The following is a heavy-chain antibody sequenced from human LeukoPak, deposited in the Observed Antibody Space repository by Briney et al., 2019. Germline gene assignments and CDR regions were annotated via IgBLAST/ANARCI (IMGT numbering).Heavy chain of an antibody. CDR2: ISGDGAST. CDR1: GLTISTYY. V-gene: IGHV3-64*05. D-gene: IGHD2-15*01. Sequence: GGSLRLSCAASGLTISTYYMSWVHQAPRKGLEYVSGISGDGASTYFADSVKGRFTISRDNSKNTLYVQMTSLRAEDTAVYYCVYQVQGVVEWGQGTLVTVSS. CDR3: VYQVQGVVE. J-gene: IGHJ4*02.